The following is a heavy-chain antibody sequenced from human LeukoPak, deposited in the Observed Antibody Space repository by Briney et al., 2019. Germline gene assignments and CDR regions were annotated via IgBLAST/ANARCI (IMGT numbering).Heavy chain of an antibody. CDR2: INHSGST. CDR3: ARGIDSSGWYPYYFDY. CDR1: GGSFSGYY. D-gene: IGHD6-19*01. V-gene: IGHV4-34*01. J-gene: IGHJ4*02. Sequence: PPETLSLTCAVYGGSFSGYYWSWIRQPPGKGLGWVGEINHSGSTNYNPSLKSRVTISVDTSKNQFSLKLSSVTAADTAVYYCARGIDSSGWYPYYFDYWGQGTLVTVSS.